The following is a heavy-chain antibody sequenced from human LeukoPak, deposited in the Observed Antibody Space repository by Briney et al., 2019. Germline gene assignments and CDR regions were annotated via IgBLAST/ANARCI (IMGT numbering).Heavy chain of an antibody. CDR1: GFRFSDQW. Sequence: GESLKISCKASGFRFSDQWIGWVRQKPGKDLEWMGIIYPDGSHTAYSPSFQGQVTISADRSITTAYLHWSSLRASDTAIYYCAIHVVVVTNVPGAFDIWGQGTMVTVSS. CDR2: IYPDGSHT. D-gene: IGHD2-21*02. CDR3: AIHVVVVTNVPGAFDI. J-gene: IGHJ3*02. V-gene: IGHV5-51*01.